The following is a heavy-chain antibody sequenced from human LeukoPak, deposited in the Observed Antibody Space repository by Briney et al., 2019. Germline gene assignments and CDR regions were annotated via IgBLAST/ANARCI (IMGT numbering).Heavy chain of an antibody. CDR2: INPNSGGT. J-gene: IGHJ4*02. V-gene: IGHV1-2*06. CDR3: ARPADILAAAGKYYFDY. CDR1: GYTFTGYY. Sequence: ASVKVSCKASGYTFTGYYMHWVRQAPGQGLEWMGRINPNSGGTNYAQKFQGRVTMTRDTSISTAYMELSRLRSDDTAVYYCARPADILAAAGKYYFDYWGQGTLVTVSS. D-gene: IGHD6-13*01.